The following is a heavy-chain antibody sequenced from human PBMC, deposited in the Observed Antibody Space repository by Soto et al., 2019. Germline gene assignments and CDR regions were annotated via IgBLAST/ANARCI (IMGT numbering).Heavy chain of an antibody. Sequence: KQSQTLSLTCTVSGGSISSYYWSWIRQPPGKGLEWIGYIYYSGSTNYNPSLKSRVTISVDTSKNQFSLKLSSVTAADTAVYYCARGDYDSSGYHDYWGQGTLVTVSS. J-gene: IGHJ4*02. D-gene: IGHD3-22*01. CDR1: GGSISSYY. CDR3: ARGDYDSSGYHDY. CDR2: IYYSGST. V-gene: IGHV4-59*01.